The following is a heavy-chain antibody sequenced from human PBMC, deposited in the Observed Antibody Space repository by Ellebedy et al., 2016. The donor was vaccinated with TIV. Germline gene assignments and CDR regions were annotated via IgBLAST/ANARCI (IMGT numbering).Heavy chain of an antibody. CDR3: ARVNVLRYFDWLSERYYYGMDV. CDR1: GGSFSSYY. J-gene: IGHJ6*02. V-gene: IGHV4-34*01. D-gene: IGHD3-9*01. CDR2: IYYSGST. Sequence: SETLSLTXAVYGGSFSSYYWGWIRQPPGKGLEWIGSIYYSGSTYYNPSPKSRVTISVDTSKNQFSLKLSSVTAADTAVYYCARVNVLRYFDWLSERYYYGMDVWGQGTTVTVSS.